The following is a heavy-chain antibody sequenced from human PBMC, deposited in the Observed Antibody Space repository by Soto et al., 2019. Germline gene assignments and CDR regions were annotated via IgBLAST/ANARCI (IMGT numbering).Heavy chain of an antibody. CDR3: AASNAWLAPLFFDD. V-gene: IGHV3-23*01. CDR1: GLTFSNYA. Sequence: GGSLRLSCAASGLTFSNYAMSWVRQAPGKGLEWVSTVTGDGVTTSYADSVKGRFTISRDNSKNTVYLLMSSLRAEDTAVYYCAASNAWLAPLFFDDWGQGTLVTVSS. D-gene: IGHD6-19*01. J-gene: IGHJ4*02. CDR2: VTGDGVTT.